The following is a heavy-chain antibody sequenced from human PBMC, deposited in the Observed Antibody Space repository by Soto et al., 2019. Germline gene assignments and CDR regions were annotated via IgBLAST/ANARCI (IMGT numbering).Heavy chain of an antibody. V-gene: IGHV3-74*01. D-gene: IGHD6-19*01. CDR2: IKSDGTNT. CDR3: VRDGWAVAEN. CDR1: GFTFSGFW. Sequence: EVQLVESGGGSVQPGGSLRLSCASSGFTFSGFWMHWVRQGPGMGLVWVSGIKSDGTNTAYAHSVRGRFTISRDNAKDTLYLQMNSLRAEDTAVYYCVRDGWAVAENWGQGTLVTVSS. J-gene: IGHJ4*02.